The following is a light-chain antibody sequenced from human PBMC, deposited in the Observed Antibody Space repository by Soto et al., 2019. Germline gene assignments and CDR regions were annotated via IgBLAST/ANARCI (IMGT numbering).Light chain of an antibody. Sequence: QAVVTQEPSLTVSPGGTVTLTCASSTGAVTTGHWPHWFQQKPGKTPRTLIYDTNNRHSWTPARFSGSLLGGKAALTLSDAQPEDEADYYCLLIYENVGEVFGAGTKLTVL. CDR3: LLIYENVGEV. V-gene: IGLV7-46*01. J-gene: IGLJ1*01. CDR2: DTN. CDR1: TGAVTTGHW.